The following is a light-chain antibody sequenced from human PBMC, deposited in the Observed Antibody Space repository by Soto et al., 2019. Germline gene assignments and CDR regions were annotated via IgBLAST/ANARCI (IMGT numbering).Light chain of an antibody. CDR2: DAS. V-gene: IGKV3-11*01. Sequence: EILLSQSPGVLSLSPGQRATLTCRASQSVNTSLAWYQQKPGQPPRLLIYDASNRATGIPARFSGSGSGTDFSLTISGLEPEDVAVYFWQQRSNWPPVTFGGGTKVQI. CDR3: QQRSNWPPVT. J-gene: IGKJ4*01. CDR1: QSVNTS.